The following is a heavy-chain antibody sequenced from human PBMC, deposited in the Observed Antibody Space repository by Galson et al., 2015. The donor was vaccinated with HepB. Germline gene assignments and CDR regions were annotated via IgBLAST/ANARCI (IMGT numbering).Heavy chain of an antibody. CDR3: ARDVVPRGIHYVGMDV. V-gene: IGHV3-23*01. J-gene: IGHJ6*02. D-gene: IGHD2-21*01. Sequence: SLRLSCAAPGITFSTYVMSWVRQAPGKGLEWVSSIVGSGESTFYVDSMKGRFTISRDSAKNSLYLQMNSLRAEDTAVYYCARDVVPRGIHYVGMDVWGQGTTVTVS. CDR2: IVGSGEST. CDR1: GITFSTYV.